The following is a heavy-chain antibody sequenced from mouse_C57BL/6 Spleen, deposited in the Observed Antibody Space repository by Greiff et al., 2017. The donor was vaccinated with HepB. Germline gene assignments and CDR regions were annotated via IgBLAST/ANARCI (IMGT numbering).Heavy chain of an antibody. CDR2: ISNGGGST. CDR3: ARQGVVGGYFDV. D-gene: IGHD1-1*01. V-gene: IGHV5-12*01. CDR1: GFTFSDYY. J-gene: IGHJ1*03. Sequence: EVKLQESGGGLVQPGGSLKLSCAASGFTFSDYYMYWVRQTPEKRLEWVAYISNGGGSTYYPDTVKGRFTISRDNAKNTLYLQMSRLKSEDTAMYYCARQGVVGGYFDVWGTGTTVTVSS.